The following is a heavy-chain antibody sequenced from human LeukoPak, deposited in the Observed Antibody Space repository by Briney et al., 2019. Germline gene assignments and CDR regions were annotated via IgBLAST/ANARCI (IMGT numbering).Heavy chain of an antibody. V-gene: IGHV6-1*01. D-gene: IGHD2-2*01. CDR3: ARDLSPYCSSTSCYSDAFNI. Sequence: SQTLSLTCAMSGDSVFSNSAAWDWIRQSPSRGLEWLGRTYYRSKWYNDYAVSVKSRITINPDTSKNQFSLQLNSVTPEDTAVYYCARDLSPYCSSTSCYSDAFNIWGQGTMVTVSS. CDR2: TYYRSKWYN. J-gene: IGHJ3*02. CDR1: GDSVFSNSAA.